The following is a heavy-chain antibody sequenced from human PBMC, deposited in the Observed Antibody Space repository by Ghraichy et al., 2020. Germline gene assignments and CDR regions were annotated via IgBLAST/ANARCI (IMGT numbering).Heavy chain of an antibody. Sequence: GESLNISCAASGFTFSSYAMSWVRQAPGKGLEWVSTISGSGDNTYYADSVKGRFAISRDNSRNTLYLQMNSLRAEDTALFYCSKADSGGENAWEKYYFDYWGQGTLVTVSS. CDR2: ISGSGDNT. V-gene: IGHV3-23*01. CDR1: GFTFSSYA. CDR3: SKADSGGENAWEKYYFDY. J-gene: IGHJ4*02. D-gene: IGHD2-15*01.